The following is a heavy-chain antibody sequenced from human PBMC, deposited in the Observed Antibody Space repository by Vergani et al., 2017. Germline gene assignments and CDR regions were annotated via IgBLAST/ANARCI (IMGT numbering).Heavy chain of an antibody. CDR3: ASGFYDSSGYGPDY. Sequence: QVQLVESGGGVVQPGRSLRLSCAASGFTFSSYGMHWVRQAPGKGLEWVAVIWYDGSNKYYADSVKGRFTISRDNSKNTLYLQMNSLRAEDTAVYYCASGFYDSSGYGPDYWGQGTLVTVSS. CDR1: GFTFSSYG. D-gene: IGHD3-22*01. CDR2: IWYDGSNK. J-gene: IGHJ4*02. V-gene: IGHV3-33*08.